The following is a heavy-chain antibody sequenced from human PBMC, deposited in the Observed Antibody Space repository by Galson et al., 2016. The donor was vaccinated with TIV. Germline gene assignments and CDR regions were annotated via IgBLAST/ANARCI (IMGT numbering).Heavy chain of an antibody. V-gene: IGHV3-30*18. CDR1: GFTFSLYG. D-gene: IGHD6-13*01. CDR2: ISSDGRNE. Sequence: LRLSCAASGFTFSLYGMHWVRQAPGKGLEWVAAISSDGRNEYYGDSVKGRFTVSRDNSKNTVSLQMNSLRAEDTAVYYCAKASLAAAGHEGAFDFWGQGTLVTVSS. CDR3: AKASLAAAGHEGAFDF. J-gene: IGHJ4*02.